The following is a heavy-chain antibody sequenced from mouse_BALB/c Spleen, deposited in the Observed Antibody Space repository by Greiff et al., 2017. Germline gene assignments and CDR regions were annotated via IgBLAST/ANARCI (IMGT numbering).Heavy chain of an antibody. CDR3: ARTGHAMDY. V-gene: IGHV1-9*01. J-gene: IGHJ4*01. D-gene: IGHD4-1*01. Sequence: VQGVESGAELMKPGASVKISCKATGYTFSSYWIEWVKQRPGHGLEWIGEILPGSGSTNYNEKFKGKATFTADTSSNTAYMQLSSLTSEDSAVYYCARTGHAMDYWGQGTSVTVSS. CDR2: ILPGSGST. CDR1: GYTFSSYW.